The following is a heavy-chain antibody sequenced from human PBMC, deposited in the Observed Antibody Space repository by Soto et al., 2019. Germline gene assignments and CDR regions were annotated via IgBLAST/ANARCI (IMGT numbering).Heavy chain of an antibody. Sequence: QVQLVQSGAEVKKPGASVKVSCKASGYTFTSYGISWVRQAPGQGLEWMGWISAYNGNTNYAQKHQGRVTMTTDTPASTGDMELRSLRADVTAVYYCASQVVGRHYLGQRTLVTVSS. V-gene: IGHV1-18*01. J-gene: IGHJ4*02. CDR2: ISAYNGNT. CDR1: GYTFTSYG. CDR3: ASQVVGRHY. D-gene: IGHD1-1*01.